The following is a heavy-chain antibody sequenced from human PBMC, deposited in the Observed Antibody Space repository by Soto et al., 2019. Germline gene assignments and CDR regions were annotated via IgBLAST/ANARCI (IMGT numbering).Heavy chain of an antibody. Sequence: PGGSLRLSCAASGFTFSDYYMSWVRQAPGKGLEWVSYISSSGSTIYYADSVKGRFTISRDNAKNSLYLQMNSLRAEDTAVYYCGSKYYDFWSGYLGQGTLVTVSS. CDR1: GFTFSDYY. CDR3: GSKYYDFWSGY. J-gene: IGHJ4*02. CDR2: ISSSGSTI. V-gene: IGHV3-11*01. D-gene: IGHD3-3*01.